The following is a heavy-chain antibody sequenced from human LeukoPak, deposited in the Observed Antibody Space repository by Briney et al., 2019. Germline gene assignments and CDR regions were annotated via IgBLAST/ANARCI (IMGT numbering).Heavy chain of an antibody. J-gene: IGHJ5*02. D-gene: IGHD2-2*01. CDR1: GYTFTDYY. Sequence: ASVKVSCKASGYTFTDYYIHWVRQAPGQGPEWMAWINPNSGGTNYAQKFQGRVTVTRDTSITTAYMELTRLGSDDTAVYYCARGFQLPHPLEDWLDPWGQGTLVTVSS. CDR2: INPNSGGT. V-gene: IGHV1-2*02. CDR3: ARGFQLPHPLEDWLDP.